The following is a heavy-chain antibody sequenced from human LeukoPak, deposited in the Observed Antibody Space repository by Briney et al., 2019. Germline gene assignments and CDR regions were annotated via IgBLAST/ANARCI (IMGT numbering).Heavy chain of an antibody. J-gene: IGHJ4*02. CDR2: IYYSGST. D-gene: IGHD3-16*02. CDR3: ARASESYDYVWGSYRPHYFDY. V-gene: IGHV4-59*01. CDR1: GGSIRNYY. Sequence: SETLSLTRSVSGGSIRNYYWSWIRQPPGKGLEWIGYIYYSGSTNYNPSLKSRVTISVDTSKNQFSLKLSSVTAADTAVYYCARASESYDYVWGSYRPHYFDYWGQGTLVTVSS.